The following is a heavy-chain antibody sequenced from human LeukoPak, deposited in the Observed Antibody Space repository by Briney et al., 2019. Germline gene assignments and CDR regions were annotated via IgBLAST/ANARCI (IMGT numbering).Heavy chain of an antibody. D-gene: IGHD3-9*01. V-gene: IGHV1-2*02. J-gene: IGHJ4*02. CDR1: GYTFTGYY. CDR2: INPNSGGT. CDR3: ARLKPSTFDWLSKYYFDY. Sequence: ASVKVSCKASGYTFTGYYMHWVRQAPGQGLEWMGWINPNSGGTNYAQKFQGRVTMTRGTSISTAYMELSRLRSDDTAVYYCARLKPSTFDWLSKYYFDYWGQGTLVTVSS.